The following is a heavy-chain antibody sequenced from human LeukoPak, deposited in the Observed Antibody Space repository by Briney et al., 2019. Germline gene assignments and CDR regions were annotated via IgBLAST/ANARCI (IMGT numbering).Heavy chain of an antibody. CDR2: IYNSGST. V-gene: IGHV4-59*01. CDR1: GGSISSYY. CDR3: ATSRNVATATGWFDP. Sequence: PSETLSLTCTVSGGSISSYYWSWIRQPPGKGLEWIGYIYNSGSTNYNPSLRSRVTISLDTSKNQFSLNLNSVTAADSAMYYCATSRNVATATGWFDPWGQGTLVTVSS. J-gene: IGHJ5*02. D-gene: IGHD6-13*01.